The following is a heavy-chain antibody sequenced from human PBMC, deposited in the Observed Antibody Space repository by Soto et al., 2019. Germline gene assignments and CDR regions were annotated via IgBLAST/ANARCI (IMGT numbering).Heavy chain of an antibody. CDR2: IIPIFGTA. V-gene: IGHV1-69*01. CDR1: GGTFSSYA. J-gene: IGHJ5*02. CDR3: ARAPGAAAGMDNWFDP. D-gene: IGHD2-8*01. Sequence: QVQLVQSGAEVKKPGSSVKVSCKASGGTFSSYAISWVRQAPGQGLEWMGGIIPIFGTANYAQKFQGRVTITADESPSTAYTELSSLRSADTAVYYCARAPGAAAGMDNWFDPWGQGTLVTVSS.